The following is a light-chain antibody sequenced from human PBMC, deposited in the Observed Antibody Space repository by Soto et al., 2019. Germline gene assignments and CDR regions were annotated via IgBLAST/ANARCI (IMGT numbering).Light chain of an antibody. CDR3: QQYKDWFSIT. CDR1: QSVSTN. Sequence: EIVMTQSPATLSVSPGETVTLSCRASQSVSTNSAWYQQRPGKAPRLLIYGASTMATGIPARFSGSGSGTEFSLTISSLLSEDFAVYYCQQYKDWFSITFGPGTRLEIK. CDR2: GAS. J-gene: IGKJ5*01. V-gene: IGKV3-15*01.